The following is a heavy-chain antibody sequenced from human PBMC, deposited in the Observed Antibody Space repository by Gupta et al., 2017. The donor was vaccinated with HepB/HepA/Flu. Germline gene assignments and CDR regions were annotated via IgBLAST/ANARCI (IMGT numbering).Heavy chain of an antibody. D-gene: IGHD6-19*01. J-gene: IGHJ4*02. CDR2: ISRSGSTK. CDR1: GFTFSNYE. V-gene: IGHV3-48*03. CDR3: ARDKNNGAGGWHADY. Sequence: EVRLVESGGGLVQPGGSLRLSCEASGFTFSNYEMTWVRQVPGKGLEWVSNISRSGSTKNYPDSVKGRFTISRDNAINSLYLQMNSLTAKDTAIYYCARDKNNGAGGWHADYWGPGTQVTVSS.